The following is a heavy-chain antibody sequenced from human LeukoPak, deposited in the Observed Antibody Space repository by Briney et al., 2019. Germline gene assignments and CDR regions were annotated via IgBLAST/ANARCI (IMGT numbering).Heavy chain of an antibody. CDR3: ARLPPAANGGSFDY. CDR2: IDTSETT. CDR1: GGSISSGTYY. J-gene: IGHJ4*02. D-gene: IGHD2-2*01. Sequence: SETLSLTCAVSGGSISSGTYYWSWIRQPAGKGLEWIAYIDTSETTNYNPSLKSRVTISVDTSKNHFSLKLSSVTAADTAVYYCARLPPAANGGSFDYRGQGTLVTVSS. V-gene: IGHV4-61*09.